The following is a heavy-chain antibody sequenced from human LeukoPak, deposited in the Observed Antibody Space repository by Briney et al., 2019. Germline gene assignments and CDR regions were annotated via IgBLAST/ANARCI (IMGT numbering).Heavy chain of an antibody. CDR3: ARHPDY. V-gene: IGHV4-39*01. CDR1: GGPISSYY. Sequence: SETLSLTCTVSGGPISSYYWGWIRQPPGKGLEWIGSIYYSGSTYYNPSLKSRVTISVDTSKNQFSLKLSSVTAADTAVYYCARHPDYWGQGTLVTVSS. J-gene: IGHJ4*02. CDR2: IYYSGST.